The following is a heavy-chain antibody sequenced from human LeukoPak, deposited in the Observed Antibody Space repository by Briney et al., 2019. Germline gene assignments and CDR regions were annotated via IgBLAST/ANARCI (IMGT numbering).Heavy chain of an antibody. V-gene: IGHV3-23*01. J-gene: IGHJ4*02. CDR1: GFTFSSYA. CDR2: VTASGGNT. CDR3: AKPTVAGWED. D-gene: IGHD6-19*01. Sequence: PGGSLRLSCAASGFTFSSYAMGWVRQAPGKGLEWVSAVTASGGNTYYADSVKGRFTISRDNSKNTLYLQMNSLRAEDTAVYYWAKPTVAGWEDWGQGTLVTVSS.